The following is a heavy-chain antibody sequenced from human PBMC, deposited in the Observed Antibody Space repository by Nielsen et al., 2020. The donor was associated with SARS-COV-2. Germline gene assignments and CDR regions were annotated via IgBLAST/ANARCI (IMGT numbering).Heavy chain of an antibody. CDR2: IRPDGTRA. J-gene: IGHJ4*02. CDR3: KSEGN. Sequence: GESLKISCAASGFTFSASWMAWVRQAPGKGLEWLSNIRPDGTRANYVDSVKGRFTISRDNAKNLLYLQMGSLRADDTAVYFCKSEGNWGQGTLVTVSS. V-gene: IGHV3-7*03. CDR1: GFTFSASW.